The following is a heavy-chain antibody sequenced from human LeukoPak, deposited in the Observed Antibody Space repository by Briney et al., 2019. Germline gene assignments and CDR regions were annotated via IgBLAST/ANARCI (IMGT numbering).Heavy chain of an antibody. J-gene: IGHJ4*02. CDR3: AKVDHDSSGSQIQLYYFGY. V-gene: IGHV3-23*01. CDR1: GFTFSSYW. D-gene: IGHD3-22*01. CDR2: ISGSGGST. Sequence: PGGSLRLSCAASGFTFSSYWMHWVRQAPGKGLGWVSAISGSGGSTYYADSVKGRFTISRDNSKNTLYLQMNSLRAEDTAVYYCAKVDHDSSGSQIQLYYFGYWGQGTLVTVSS.